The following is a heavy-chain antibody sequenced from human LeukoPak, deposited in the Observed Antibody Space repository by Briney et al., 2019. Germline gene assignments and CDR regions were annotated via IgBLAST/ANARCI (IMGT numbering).Heavy chain of an antibody. D-gene: IGHD3-22*01. Sequence: GGSLRLSCAASGFTFSSYAMSWVRQAPGKGLEWVSAISGSGGSTYYADSVKGRFTISRDNSKSTLYLQINSLRAEDTAVYYCAKVGPTLYYYDSSGYRDFDYWGQGTLVTVSS. CDR2: ISGSGGST. V-gene: IGHV3-23*01. J-gene: IGHJ4*02. CDR1: GFTFSSYA. CDR3: AKVGPTLYYYDSSGYRDFDY.